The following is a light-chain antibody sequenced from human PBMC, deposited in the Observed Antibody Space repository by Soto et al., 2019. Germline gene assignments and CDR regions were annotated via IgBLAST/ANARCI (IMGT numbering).Light chain of an antibody. CDR2: KAS. V-gene: IGKV1-5*03. CDR3: QQYESFPRT. CDR1: QSINNW. Sequence: DIQMTQSPSTLSASVGDRVTITCRASQSINNWLAWYQQKPGKAPKLVSFKASTLEIEVPSRFSGSGSGTEFTLSISSLQPDDFATYCCQQYESFPRTFGQGTKVVMK. J-gene: IGKJ1*01.